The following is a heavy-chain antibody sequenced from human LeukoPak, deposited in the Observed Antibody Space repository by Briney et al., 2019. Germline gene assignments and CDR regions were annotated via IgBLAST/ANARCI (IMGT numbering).Heavy chain of an antibody. J-gene: IGHJ4*02. Sequence: PGGSLRLSCAASGFSVSSNYMNWVRQAPGKGPEWVSVIYSSGTTYYADSVKDRFTISRDNSKNTLDLQMNGLRTEDTAVYYCARGHGGTAYYFDYWGQGTLVTVSS. CDR2: IYSSGTT. CDR1: GFSVSSNY. D-gene: IGHD3-16*01. V-gene: IGHV3-53*05. CDR3: ARGHGGTAYYFDY.